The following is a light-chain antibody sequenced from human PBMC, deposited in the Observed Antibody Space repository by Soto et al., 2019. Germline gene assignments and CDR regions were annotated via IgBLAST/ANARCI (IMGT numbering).Light chain of an antibody. Sequence: ETVMTQSPGALSVSLGERATLCCRASQSVSIHLAWYQQKPGQAPRLLIYDTPTRATGIPARFSGSGSGTEFTLTISSLQSEDFAVYYCQQYSNWPPIAFGQGTRLAI. CDR1: QSVSIH. CDR2: DTP. J-gene: IGKJ5*01. CDR3: QQYSNWPPIA. V-gene: IGKV3-15*01.